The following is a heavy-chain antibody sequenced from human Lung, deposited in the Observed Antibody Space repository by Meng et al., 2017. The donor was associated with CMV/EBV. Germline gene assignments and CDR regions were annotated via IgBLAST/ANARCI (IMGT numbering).Heavy chain of an antibody. J-gene: IGHJ6*02. CDR2: IRYDGSNK. CDR3: AKDGRGYSYGYGMDV. D-gene: IGHD5-18*01. Sequence: ASPGFTFSSYGMHWVREAPGKGLEWVAFIRYDGSNKYYADAVKGRFTISRDNSKNTLYLQMNSLRAEDTAVYYCAKDGRGYSYGYGMDVWGQGXTVTVSS. CDR1: GFTFSSYG. V-gene: IGHV3-30*02.